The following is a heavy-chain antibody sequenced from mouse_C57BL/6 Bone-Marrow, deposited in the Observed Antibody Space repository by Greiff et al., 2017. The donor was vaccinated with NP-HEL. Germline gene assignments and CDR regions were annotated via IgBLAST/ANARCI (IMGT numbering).Heavy chain of an antibody. Sequence: EVKLLESGPGLVKPSQSLSLTCSVTGYSITSGYYWNWIRQFPGNKLEWMGYISYDGSNNYNPSLKNRISITRDTSKNQFFLKLNSVTTEDTATYYCAREDDDDEEGAWFAYWGQGTLVTVSA. J-gene: IGHJ3*01. V-gene: IGHV3-6*01. CDR2: ISYDGSN. CDR1: GYSITSGYY. CDR3: AREDDDDEEGAWFAY. D-gene: IGHD2-4*01.